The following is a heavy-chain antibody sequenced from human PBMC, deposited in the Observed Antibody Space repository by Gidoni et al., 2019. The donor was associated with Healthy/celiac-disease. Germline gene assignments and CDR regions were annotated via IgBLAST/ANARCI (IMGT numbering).Heavy chain of an antibody. CDR1: GDSVSSNSAA. CDR2: TYYRSKWYN. CDR3: ARYSIAVAVDAFDI. D-gene: IGHD6-19*01. J-gene: IGHJ3*02. Sequence: QVQLQQSGPGLAKPSQTLSLTCAISGDSVSSNSAAWNWLRQSPSRGLAWRGRTYYRSKWYNDYAVSVKSRITINQDTSKNQFYLQLNSVTPEDTAVYYCARYSIAVAVDAFDIWGQGTMVTVSS. V-gene: IGHV6-1*01.